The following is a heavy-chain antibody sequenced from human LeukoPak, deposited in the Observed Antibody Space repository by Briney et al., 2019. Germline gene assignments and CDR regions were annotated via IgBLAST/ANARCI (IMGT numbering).Heavy chain of an antibody. D-gene: IGHD2-2*01. J-gene: IGHJ4*02. CDR3: ARVIMCSSTSCYQDFDY. V-gene: IGHV1-18*01. Sequence: ASVKVSCKASGYTFTSYGISWVRQAPGQGLEWMGWISAYNGNTNYAQKLQGRVTMTTDTSTSTAYMELSSLRSEDTAVYYCARVIMCSSTSCYQDFDYWGQGTLVTVSS. CDR1: GYTFTSYG. CDR2: ISAYNGNT.